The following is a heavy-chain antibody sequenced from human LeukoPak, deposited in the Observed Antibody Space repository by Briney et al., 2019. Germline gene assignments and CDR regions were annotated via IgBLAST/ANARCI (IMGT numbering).Heavy chain of an antibody. CDR1: GFRFSSYD. Sequence: GGSLRLSCAASGFRFSSYDFSWVRQAPGKGLEWVAAISGDTHTYYADSVEGRFTISRDISRNTLHLQMTSLRADDTAVYYCATVAPSFYPPPLFYFDYWGQGALVTVSS. V-gene: IGHV3-23*01. CDR3: ATVAPSFYPPPLFYFDY. CDR2: ISGDTHT. J-gene: IGHJ4*02. D-gene: IGHD3-10*01.